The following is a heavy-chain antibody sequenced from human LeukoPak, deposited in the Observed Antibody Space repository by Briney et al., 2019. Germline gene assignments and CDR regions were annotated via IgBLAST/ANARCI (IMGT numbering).Heavy chain of an antibody. CDR3: AKYSGDYFGDY. D-gene: IGHD1-26*01. Sequence: GGSLRLSCAASGFTFSSYGMSWVRQAPGKGLEWVSTISGSGGSTYYADSVKGRFTIFRDNSKNTLYLQMNSLRVEDTAIYYCAKYSGDYFGDYWGQGNLVTVSS. CDR2: ISGSGGST. V-gene: IGHV3-23*01. J-gene: IGHJ4*02. CDR1: GFTFSSYG.